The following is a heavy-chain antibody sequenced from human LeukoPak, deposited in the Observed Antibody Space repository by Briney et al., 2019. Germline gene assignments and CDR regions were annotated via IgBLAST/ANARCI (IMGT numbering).Heavy chain of an antibody. D-gene: IGHD3-10*01. CDR2: ISSSSSTI. V-gene: IGHV3-48*01. Sequence: PGGSLRLSCAASGFTFSSYSMNWVRQAPGKGLEWVSYISSSSSTIYYADSVKGRFTISRDNSKNTLYLQMDSLRAEDTAVYYCAKALGSALVRGVMDYWGQGTPVTVSS. J-gene: IGHJ4*02. CDR1: GFTFSSYS. CDR3: AKALGSALVRGVMDY.